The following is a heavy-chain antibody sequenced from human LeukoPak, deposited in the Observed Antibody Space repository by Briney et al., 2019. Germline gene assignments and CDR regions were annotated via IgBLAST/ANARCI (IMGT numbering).Heavy chain of an antibody. V-gene: IGHV4-30-4*07. Sequence: SETLSLTCAVSGVAISRGGYAWNWIRQPPGKGLEWIAYIYHSGTTYYNPSLKSRATISVDTSKNQFSLKLSSVTAADTAVYYCARGRRDIVLMVYAAIYDYWGQGTLVTVSS. J-gene: IGHJ4*02. CDR3: ARGRRDIVLMVYAAIYDY. CDR1: GVAISRGGYA. CDR2: IYHSGTT. D-gene: IGHD2-8*01.